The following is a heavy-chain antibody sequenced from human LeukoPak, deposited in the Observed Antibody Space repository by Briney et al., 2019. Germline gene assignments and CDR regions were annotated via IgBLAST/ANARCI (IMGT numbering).Heavy chain of an antibody. CDR3: ARGGAMLRGVEDS. J-gene: IGHJ4*02. D-gene: IGHD3-10*01. Sequence: ASVKVSCKASGYSFITFDINWVRQATGQGLEWMGWMNPYSGDTGYAQRSQGRVAMTRNTSINTAYMELSSLTSEDTAVYYCARGGAMLRGVEDSWGQGTLVTVSS. CDR2: MNPYSGDT. V-gene: IGHV1-8*01. CDR1: GYSFITFD.